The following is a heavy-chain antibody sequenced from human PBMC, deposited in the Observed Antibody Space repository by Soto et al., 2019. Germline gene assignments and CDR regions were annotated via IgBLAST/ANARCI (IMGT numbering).Heavy chain of an antibody. CDR3: ARGCRWGGHYYLDY. D-gene: IGHD3-16*01. CDR2: INSDDTSS. J-gene: IGHJ4*02. Sequence: EVQLMESGGGLVQPGGSLRLSCAASGLSVSNYWMHWVRQTPGKGLVWVSRINSDDTSSSYAASVKGRFTISRDNAKNTLYRQMNSLRAEDTAVYYWARGCRWGGHYYLDYWGQGTLVTVAS. CDR1: GLSVSNYW. V-gene: IGHV3-74*01.